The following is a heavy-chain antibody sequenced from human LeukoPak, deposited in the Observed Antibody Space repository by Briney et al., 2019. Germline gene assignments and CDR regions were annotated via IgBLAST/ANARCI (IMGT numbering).Heavy chain of an antibody. CDR1: GFTFSSYW. Sequence: GGSLRLSCAASGFTFSSYWMSWVRQAPGKGLEWVANIKQDGSEKYYVDSVKGRFTISRDNAKNSLYLQMNSLRAEDTAVYYCARDGSHRGPSPADVWGQGTTVTVSS. J-gene: IGHJ6*02. D-gene: IGHD2-2*03. V-gene: IGHV3-7*01. CDR3: ARDGSHRGPSPADV. CDR2: IKQDGSEK.